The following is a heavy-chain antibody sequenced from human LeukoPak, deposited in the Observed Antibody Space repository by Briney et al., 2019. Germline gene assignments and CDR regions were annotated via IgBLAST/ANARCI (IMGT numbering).Heavy chain of an antibody. CDR2: IYSGGST. D-gene: IGHD4-17*01. CDR1: GFTFSNYN. V-gene: IGHV3-66*01. Sequence: GGSLRLSCAASGFTFSNYNMSWVRQAPGKGLEWVSVIYSGGSTYYADSVKGRFTISRDNSKNTLYLQMNSLRAEDTAVYYCARESDYGLFDYWGQGTLVTVSS. J-gene: IGHJ4*02. CDR3: ARESDYGLFDY.